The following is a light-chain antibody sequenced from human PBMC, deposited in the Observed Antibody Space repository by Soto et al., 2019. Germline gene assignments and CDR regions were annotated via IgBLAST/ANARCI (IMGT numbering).Light chain of an antibody. Sequence: EIVMTQSPATLSVSPGERATLSCRASQSVSSSLAWFQQKPGQAPRLLIYDASTRATGIPARFSGSGSGTEFTLTISSLQSEDFAVYYCQQDNMWTGTFGPGTKVDIK. CDR2: DAS. J-gene: IGKJ3*01. V-gene: IGKV3-15*01. CDR1: QSVSSS. CDR3: QQDNMWTGT.